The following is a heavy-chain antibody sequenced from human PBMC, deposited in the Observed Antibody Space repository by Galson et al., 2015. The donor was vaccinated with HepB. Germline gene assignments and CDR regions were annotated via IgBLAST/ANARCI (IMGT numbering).Heavy chain of an antibody. J-gene: IGHJ4*02. CDR2: IRHDGSDI. CDR3: ARERAAINSWYTGYFFDS. CDR1: GFSFSTYW. V-gene: IGHV3-7*01. Sequence: SLRLSCAASGFSFSTYWMSWVRQAPEKGLEWVANIRHDGSDISYVDSVKGRFTISRDNAYNSLYLQLKGLRANDTAVYDCARERAAINSWYTGYFFDSWGQGTLVTVSS. D-gene: IGHD2-15*01.